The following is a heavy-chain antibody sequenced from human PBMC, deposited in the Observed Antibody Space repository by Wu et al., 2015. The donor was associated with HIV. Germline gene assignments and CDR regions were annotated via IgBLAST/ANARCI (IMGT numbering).Heavy chain of an antibody. D-gene: IGHD3-22*01. V-gene: IGHV1-18*01. CDR3: ARDFXDNSGSDPSTY. J-gene: IGHJ4*02. Sequence: QVQLVQSGAEVEKPGASVRVSCQASGYTFKSYAVTWMRQAPGQGLEWMGWIVPYSEKTKSQQKLGDRVTLTTETPTATAYMELRRLTSDDTATYYCARDFXDNSGSDPSTYWGQGTLVIVSA. CDR2: IVPYSEKT. CDR1: GYTFKSYA.